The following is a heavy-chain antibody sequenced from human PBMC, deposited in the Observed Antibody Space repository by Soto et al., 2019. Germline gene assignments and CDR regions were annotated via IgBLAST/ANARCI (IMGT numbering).Heavy chain of an antibody. D-gene: IGHD3-22*01. CDR2: IIPIFGTA. Sequence: SVKVSCKASGGTFSSYAISWVRQAPGQGLEWMGGIIPIFGTANYAQKFQGRVTITADESTSTDYMELSSLRSEDTAVYYCANYYYDSSGYYSYFDYWGQGTLVTVSS. CDR1: GGTFSSYA. V-gene: IGHV1-69*13. J-gene: IGHJ4*02. CDR3: ANYYYDSSGYYSYFDY.